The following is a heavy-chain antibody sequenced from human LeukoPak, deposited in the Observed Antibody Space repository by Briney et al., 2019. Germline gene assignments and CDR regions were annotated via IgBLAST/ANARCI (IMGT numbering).Heavy chain of an antibody. CDR2: IKQDGSEK. CDR3: ARGYSSSWYWFDP. V-gene: IGHV3-7*01. Sequence: GGSLRLSCAASGFTFSSYWMSWVRQAPGKGLEWVANIKQDGSEKYYVDSVKGRFTISRDNAKNSLYLQMNSLRAEDTAVYYCARGYSSSWYWFDPWGQGTLVTVSS. CDR1: GFTFSSYW. J-gene: IGHJ5*02. D-gene: IGHD6-13*01.